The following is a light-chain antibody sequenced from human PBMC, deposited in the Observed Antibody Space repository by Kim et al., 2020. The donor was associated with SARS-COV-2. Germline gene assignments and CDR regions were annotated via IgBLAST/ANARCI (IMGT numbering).Light chain of an antibody. V-gene: IGKV4-1*01. CDR1: QSVLYSSNNKSY. CDR3: QQYYSTPWT. CDR2: WAS. J-gene: IGKJ1*01. Sequence: ATINRKSSQSVLYSSNNKSYLAWYQQKPGQPPKLLIYWASTRESGVPVRFSGSGSGTDFTLTISSLQAEDVAVYYCQQYYSTPWTFGQWTKVDI.